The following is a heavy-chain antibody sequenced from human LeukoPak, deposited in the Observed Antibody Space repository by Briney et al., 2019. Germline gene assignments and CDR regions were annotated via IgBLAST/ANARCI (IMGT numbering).Heavy chain of an antibody. Sequence: PSETLSLTCTVSGGSISSYYWSWIRQPPGKGLEWIGYIYYSGSTNYNPSLKSRVTISVDTSKNQFSLKLSSVTAADTAVYYCARDQASYGYFDHWGQGTLVTVSS. CDR3: ARDQASYGYFDH. CDR1: GGSISSYY. J-gene: IGHJ4*02. V-gene: IGHV4-59*12. CDR2: IYYSGST. D-gene: IGHD5-18*01.